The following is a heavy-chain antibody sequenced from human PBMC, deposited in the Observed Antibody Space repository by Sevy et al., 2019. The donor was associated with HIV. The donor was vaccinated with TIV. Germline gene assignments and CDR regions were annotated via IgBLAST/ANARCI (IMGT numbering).Heavy chain of an antibody. V-gene: IGHV3-23*01. CDR3: AKDPPYYYDSSGYYPPDY. D-gene: IGHD3-22*01. Sequence: GGSLRLSCAASGFTFSSYAMSWVRQAPGKGLEWVSAISGSGGSTYYADSVKGRFTISRDNSKNTLYLQMNSLRAEDTAVYYCAKDPPYYYDSSGYYPPDYWGQRTLVTVSS. J-gene: IGHJ4*02. CDR1: GFTFSSYA. CDR2: ISGSGGST.